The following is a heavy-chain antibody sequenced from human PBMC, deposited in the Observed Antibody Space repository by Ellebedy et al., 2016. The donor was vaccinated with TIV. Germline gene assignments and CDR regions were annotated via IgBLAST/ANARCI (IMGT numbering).Heavy chain of an antibody. Sequence: SETLSLTCAVYGGSLSGYYWSWIRQPPGKGLEWIGEINHSGSTKYNPSLKSRLTISVDTSKNQFSLKLNSVTAADTAVYYCARNVLIFTFDKWYSDLWGRGTLVTVSS. CDR1: GGSLSGYY. V-gene: IGHV4-34*01. J-gene: IGHJ2*01. D-gene: IGHD3/OR15-3a*01. CDR3: ARNVLIFTFDKWYSDL. CDR2: INHSGST.